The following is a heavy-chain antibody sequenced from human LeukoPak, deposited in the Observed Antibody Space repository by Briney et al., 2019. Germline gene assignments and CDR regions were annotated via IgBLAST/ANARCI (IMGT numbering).Heavy chain of an antibody. CDR3: ARVESWEHSGSSQDVFDI. Sequence: ASVKVSCKASGYTFTGYYMHWVRQAPGQGLEWMGWINPNSGGTNYAQKFQGRVTMTRDTSISTAYMELSRLRSEDTAVYYCARVESWEHSGSSQDVFDIWGQGTMVIVSS. V-gene: IGHV1-2*02. J-gene: IGHJ3*02. CDR1: GYTFTGYY. D-gene: IGHD1-26*01. CDR2: INPNSGGT.